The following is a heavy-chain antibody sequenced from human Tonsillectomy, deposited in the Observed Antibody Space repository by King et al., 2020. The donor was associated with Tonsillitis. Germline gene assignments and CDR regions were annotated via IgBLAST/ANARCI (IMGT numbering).Heavy chain of an antibody. Sequence: RVTMSLHTSKNQFSLKLSSVTAADTAVYYCARVGGYDSAFDYWGQGTLVTVS. CDR3: ARVGGYDSAFDY. D-gene: IGHD5-12*01. V-gene: IGHV4-4*06. J-gene: IGHJ4*02.